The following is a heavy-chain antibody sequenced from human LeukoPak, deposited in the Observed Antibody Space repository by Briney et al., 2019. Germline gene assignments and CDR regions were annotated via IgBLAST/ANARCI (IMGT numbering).Heavy chain of an antibody. CDR2: IYYTGNT. Sequence: SETLSLTCTVSGVSISSSYSYWGWIRQPPGMGLEWIGSIYYTGNTYYNASLKSQVSISIDTSKNQFSLKLTSVTAADTAVYYCARDPMIVVVTEDAYYMDVWGKGTTITVSS. V-gene: IGHV4-39*02. D-gene: IGHD3-22*01. CDR1: GVSISSSYSY. CDR3: ARDPMIVVVTEDAYYMDV. J-gene: IGHJ6*03.